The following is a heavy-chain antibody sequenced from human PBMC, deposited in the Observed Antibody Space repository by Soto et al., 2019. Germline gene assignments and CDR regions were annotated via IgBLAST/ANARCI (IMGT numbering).Heavy chain of an antibody. D-gene: IGHD4-17*01. J-gene: IGHJ4*02. V-gene: IGHV4-39*01. CDR1: GASIITDNYF. Sequence: SETLSLTCTVSGASIITDNYFWVWIRQSPRRGLELIGSISYSGRTYDNPSLQSRVTISIDASKNQFSLKLTPVTTADTAVYYCARRRASDYGGNHHPYYFDRWGQGALVTVSS. CDR2: ISYSGRT. CDR3: ARRRASDYGGNHHPYYFDR.